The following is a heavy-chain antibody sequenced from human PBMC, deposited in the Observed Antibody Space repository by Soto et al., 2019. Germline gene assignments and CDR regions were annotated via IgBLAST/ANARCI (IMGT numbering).Heavy chain of an antibody. CDR1: GYTLTELS. D-gene: IGHD3-3*01. Sequence: ASVKVSCKVSGYTLTELSMHWVRQAPGKGLEWMGGFDPEDGETIYAQKFQGRVTMTEDTSTDTAYMELSSLRSEDTAVYYCATDRITIFGVVIRGVYFQHWGQDTLVTVSS. CDR3: ATDRITIFGVVIRGVYFQH. J-gene: IGHJ1*01. V-gene: IGHV1-24*01. CDR2: FDPEDGET.